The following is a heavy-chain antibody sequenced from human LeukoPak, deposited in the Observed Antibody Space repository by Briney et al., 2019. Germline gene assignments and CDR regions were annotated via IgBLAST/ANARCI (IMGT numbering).Heavy chain of an antibody. D-gene: IGHD5-24*01. V-gene: IGHV4-4*07. Sequence: SETLSLTCTVSGGSISIYYWSWIRQPAGKGLEWIGRTYTSGSTSYNPSLKSRVTISVDTSKNQFSLKLSSVTAADTAVYYCARGGMATILQELDYWGQGTLVTVSS. CDR3: ARGGMATILQELDY. CDR1: GGSISIYY. CDR2: TYTSGST. J-gene: IGHJ4*02.